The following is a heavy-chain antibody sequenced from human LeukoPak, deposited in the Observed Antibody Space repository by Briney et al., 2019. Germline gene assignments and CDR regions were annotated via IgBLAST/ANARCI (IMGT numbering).Heavy chain of an antibody. CDR1: GYTFTGYY. CDR2: INPNSGGT. D-gene: IGHD3-9*01. Sequence: ASVKVSCKASGYTFTGYYMHWVRQAPGQGLEWMGWINPNSGGTNYAQKFQGRVTMTRDTSISTAYMELSRLRSDDTAVYYCARSYLGDVRISDILTGYGWFNPWGQGTLVTVSS. J-gene: IGHJ5*02. V-gene: IGHV1-2*02. CDR3: ARSYLGDVRISDILTGYGWFNP.